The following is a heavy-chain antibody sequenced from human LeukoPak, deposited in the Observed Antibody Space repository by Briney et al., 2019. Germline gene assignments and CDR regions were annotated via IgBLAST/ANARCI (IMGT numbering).Heavy chain of an antibody. Sequence: PGGSLRLSCAASGFTFSSYAMSWVRQAPGKGLEWVSAISGSGGSTYYADSVKGRFTISRDNSKNTLYLQMNSLRTEDTAVYYCAKDLGITMIVVVRYFDYWGQGTLVTVP. J-gene: IGHJ4*02. CDR3: AKDLGITMIVVVRYFDY. D-gene: IGHD3-22*01. CDR1: GFTFSSYA. CDR2: ISGSGGST. V-gene: IGHV3-23*01.